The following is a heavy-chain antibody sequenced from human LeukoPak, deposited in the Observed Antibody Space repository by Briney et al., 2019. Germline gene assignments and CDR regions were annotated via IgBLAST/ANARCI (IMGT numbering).Heavy chain of an antibody. CDR1: GGSISSGGYY. V-gene: IGHV4-31*03. CDR3: ARASDYYGSGSPWFDP. J-gene: IGHJ5*02. Sequence: SETLSLTCTVSGGSISSGGYYWSWIRQHPGKGLEWIGYIYYSGSTYYNPSLKSRVTISVDTSKNQFSLKLSSVTAADTAVYYCARASDYYGSGSPWFDPWGQGTLVTVSS. CDR2: IYYSGST. D-gene: IGHD3-10*01.